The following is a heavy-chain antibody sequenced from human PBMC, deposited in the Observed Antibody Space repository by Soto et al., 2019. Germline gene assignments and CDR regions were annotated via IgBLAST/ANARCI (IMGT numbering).Heavy chain of an antibody. CDR1: GFTFDDYA. Sequence: EVQLVESGGGLVQPGRSLRLSCAASGFTFDDYAMHWVRQAPGKGLEWVSGISWNSGSIGYADSVKGRFTISRDNAKNSLYLQMNSLRAEDTALYSCAKDAEVAGTYQRFSSPDYWGQGTLVTVSS. V-gene: IGHV3-9*01. D-gene: IGHD6-19*01. J-gene: IGHJ4*02. CDR3: AKDAEVAGTYQRFSSPDY. CDR2: ISWNSGSI.